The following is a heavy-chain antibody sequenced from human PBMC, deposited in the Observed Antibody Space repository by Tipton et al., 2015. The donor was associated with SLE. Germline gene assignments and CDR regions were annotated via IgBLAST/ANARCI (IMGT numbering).Heavy chain of an antibody. CDR2: INHSGST. CDR1: GGSFSGYY. J-gene: IGHJ4*02. Sequence: LRLSCAVYGGSFSGYYWSWIRQPPGKGLEWIGEINHSGSTNYNPSLKSRVTISVDTSKNQFSLKLSSVTAADTAVYYCARAPNYGDYALFDYWGQGTLVTVSS. V-gene: IGHV4-34*01. CDR3: ARAPNYGDYALFDY. D-gene: IGHD4-17*01.